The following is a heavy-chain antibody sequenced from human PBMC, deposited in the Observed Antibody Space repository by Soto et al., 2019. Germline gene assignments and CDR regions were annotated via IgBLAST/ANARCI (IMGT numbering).Heavy chain of an antibody. CDR2: LLRSGSTT. CDR3: AKDAVSGDGIWLLDS. D-gene: IGHD4-17*01. J-gene: IGHJ4*02. CDR1: GFTFSNYA. V-gene: IGHV3-23*01. Sequence: GGSLRLSCAASGFTFSNYAMTWARQAPGKGLEWVSSLLRSGSTTYYADSVKGRFTISSDISANSLYLQMDSLRAEDTAVYYCAKDAVSGDGIWLLDSWGQGTVVTVSS.